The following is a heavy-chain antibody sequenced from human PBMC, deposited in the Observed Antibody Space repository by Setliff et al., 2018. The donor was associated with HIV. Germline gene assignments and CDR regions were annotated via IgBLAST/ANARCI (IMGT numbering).Heavy chain of an antibody. V-gene: IGHV3-30*18. Sequence: GGSLRLSCAASGFTFSSYGMHWVRQAPGKGLEWVAVISYDGSNKYYADSVKGRFTISRDNSKNTLYLQMNSLRAEDTAVYYCAKDGDGDYVYDAFDIWGQGTMVTVSS. D-gene: IGHD4-17*01. J-gene: IGHJ3*02. CDR1: GFTFSSYG. CDR2: ISYDGSNK. CDR3: AKDGDGDYVYDAFDI.